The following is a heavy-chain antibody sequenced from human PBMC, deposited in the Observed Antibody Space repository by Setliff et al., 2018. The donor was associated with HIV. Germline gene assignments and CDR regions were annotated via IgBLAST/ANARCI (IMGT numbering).Heavy chain of an antibody. J-gene: IGHJ5*02. Sequence: PSETLSLTCAVYGCPIDSGFYWGWIRQTPGKGLEWIARSYHTGSKYYNPSLKRRVTISVDPSKNKFSLKLTSVTAADTAVYYCARNHYYGSGKNRWFDPWGQGMLVTVSS. V-gene: IGHV4-38-2*01. D-gene: IGHD3-10*01. CDR2: SYHTGSK. CDR1: GCPIDSGFY. CDR3: ARNHYYGSGKNRWFDP.